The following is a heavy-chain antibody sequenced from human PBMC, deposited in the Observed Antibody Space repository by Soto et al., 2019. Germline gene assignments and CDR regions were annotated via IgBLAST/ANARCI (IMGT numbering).Heavy chain of an antibody. Sequence: SETLSLTCAVSSGSISSSNWWSWVRQPPGKGLEWIGEIYHSGSTNYNPSLKSRVTISVDKSKNQFSLKLSSVTAADTAVYYCARLIFGVVTDYYYMDVWGKGTTVTVSS. J-gene: IGHJ6*03. CDR1: SGSISSSNW. CDR3: ARLIFGVVTDYYYMDV. V-gene: IGHV4-4*02. CDR2: IYHSGST. D-gene: IGHD3-3*01.